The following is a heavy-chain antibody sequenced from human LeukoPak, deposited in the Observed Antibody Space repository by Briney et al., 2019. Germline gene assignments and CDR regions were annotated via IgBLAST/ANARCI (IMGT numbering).Heavy chain of an antibody. Sequence: GGSLRLSCAASGFTFSNSWMAWVRQAPGKGLEWVANIKQDGSTKHYADSLKGRFTISRDNPKNSLYLQMNNLRVDDTAVYYCTRDTDGSLDYWGQGILVTVAS. J-gene: IGHJ4*02. CDR1: GFTFSNSW. V-gene: IGHV3-7*01. D-gene: IGHD1-26*01. CDR3: TRDTDGSLDY. CDR2: IKQDGSTK.